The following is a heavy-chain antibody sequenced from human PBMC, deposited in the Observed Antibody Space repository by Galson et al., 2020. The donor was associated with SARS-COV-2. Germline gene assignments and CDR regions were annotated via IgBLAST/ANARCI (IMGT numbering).Heavy chain of an antibody. V-gene: IGHV3-49*02. Sequence: PGKGLEWVGFIRSRTYDGTTEYAASVKDRFTISRDDSKNVAYLQMNSLITEDTAVYYCARGGFPYYYYMDVWGKGTTVTVSS. CDR2: IRSRTYDGTT. CDR3: ARGGFPYYYYMDV. J-gene: IGHJ6*03.